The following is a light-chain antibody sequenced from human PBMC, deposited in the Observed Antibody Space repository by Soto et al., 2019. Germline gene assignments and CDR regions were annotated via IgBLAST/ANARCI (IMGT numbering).Light chain of an antibody. CDR3: QQYGSSPIT. V-gene: IGKV3-20*01. CDR2: GAS. CDR1: QSVSSSY. Sequence: EGEWAESAGSLTFSQKERATLSCRVSQSVSSSYLAWYQQKPGQAPRLLIYGASSRATGIPDRFSGSGSGTDFTLTISRLEPEDFAVYYCQQYGSSPITFGQGTRLENK. J-gene: IGKJ5*01.